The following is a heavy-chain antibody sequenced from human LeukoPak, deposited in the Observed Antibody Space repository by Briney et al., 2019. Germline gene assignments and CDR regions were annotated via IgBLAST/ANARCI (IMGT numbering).Heavy chain of an antibody. J-gene: IGHJ6*02. V-gene: IGHV3-23*01. D-gene: IGHD2-8*01. CDR3: ARDLMVAGQPWGYYYYGMDV. CDR1: GFILSNYA. CDR2: ISAGGGGS. Sequence: PGGSLRLSCAASGFILSNYAMSWVRQAPGKGLEWVSSISAGGGGSYYADSVKGRFTISRDNSKNTLYLQVNSLRAEDTAVYYCARDLMVAGQPWGYYYYGMDVWGQGTTVTVSS.